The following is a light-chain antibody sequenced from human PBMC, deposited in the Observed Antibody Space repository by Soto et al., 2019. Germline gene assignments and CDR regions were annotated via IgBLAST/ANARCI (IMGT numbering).Light chain of an antibody. J-gene: IGLJ1*01. V-gene: IGLV1-40*01. Sequence: QSVLTQPPSVSGAPGQRVTISCTGSSSNIGAGYDVHWYQQLPGTAPKHLIYGNSNRPSGVPDRFSGSKSGTSASLAITGLQAEDEADYYCQSYDSSLPYVFGTGTKLTVL. CDR1: SSNIGAGYD. CDR2: GNS. CDR3: QSYDSSLPYV.